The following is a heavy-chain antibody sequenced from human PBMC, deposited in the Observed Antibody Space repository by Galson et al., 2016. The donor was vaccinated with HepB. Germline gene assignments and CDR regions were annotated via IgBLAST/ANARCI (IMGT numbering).Heavy chain of an antibody. CDR2: VTWNSGST. V-gene: IGHV3-9*01. CDR3: AKDVDTGFGGVFDS. CDR1: GFAFDDYA. Sequence: SLRLSCAVSGFAFDDYAMHWVRQAPGKGLEWVSGVTWNSGSTGYAASVKGRFTISRDNAKNSLYLQMYSLRPEDTALYYCAKDVDTGFGGVFDSWGQGTLVTVSS. J-gene: IGHJ4*02. D-gene: IGHD3-10*01.